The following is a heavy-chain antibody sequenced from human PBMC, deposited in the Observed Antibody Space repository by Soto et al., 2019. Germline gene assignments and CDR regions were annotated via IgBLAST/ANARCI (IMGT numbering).Heavy chain of an antibody. CDR3: AKDPARGTVTTYYHYYYMDV. CDR1: GLTFSSYG. V-gene: IGHV3-30*18. CDR2: ISYDGSNK. D-gene: IGHD4-17*01. J-gene: IGHJ6*03. Sequence: GGSLRLSCAASGLTFSSYGMHWVRQAPGKGLEWVAVISYDGSNKDYADSVKGRFTISRDNSKNKLYLQMNSLRAEDTAVYYCAKDPARGTVTTYYHYYYMDVWGKGTTVTVSS.